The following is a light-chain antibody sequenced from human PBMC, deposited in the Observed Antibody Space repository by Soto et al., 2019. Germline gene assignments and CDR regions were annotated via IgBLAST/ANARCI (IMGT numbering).Light chain of an antibody. CDR1: QSISSH. V-gene: IGKV3-11*01. Sequence: EIVLTQSPATLSLSPGERATLSCRASQSISSHLAWYQQKPGQAPRLLIYDASNRATGIPVRFSGSGSGTDFTLTINSLEPEDLAVYYSQQRPNWPLTFGGGTKVENK. CDR3: QQRPNWPLT. J-gene: IGKJ4*01. CDR2: DAS.